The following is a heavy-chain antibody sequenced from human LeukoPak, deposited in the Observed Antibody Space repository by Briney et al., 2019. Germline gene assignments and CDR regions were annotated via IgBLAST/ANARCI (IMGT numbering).Heavy chain of an antibody. Sequence: GRSLRLSCVASGFTFDDYAMHWVRQAPGKGLEWVSLISRNGGSTYYADSVKGRFTISRDNSKNSLYLLMNSLRTEDTALYYCATPAAFDIWGQGTMVTASS. CDR1: GFTFDDYA. V-gene: IGHV3-43*02. CDR2: ISRNGGST. J-gene: IGHJ3*02. CDR3: ATPAAFDI.